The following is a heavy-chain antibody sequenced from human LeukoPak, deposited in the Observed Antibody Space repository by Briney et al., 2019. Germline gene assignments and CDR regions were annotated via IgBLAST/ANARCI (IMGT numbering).Heavy chain of an antibody. Sequence: GGSLRLSCAASGFTFSSYAMHWVRQAPGKGLEWVAVISYDGSNKYYADSVKGRFTISRDNSKNTLYLQMNSLRAEDTAVYYCAREVVRGVIITAYFDYWGQGTLVTVSS. CDR1: GFTFSSYA. V-gene: IGHV3-30-3*01. D-gene: IGHD3-10*01. CDR3: AREVVRGVIITAYFDY. CDR2: ISYDGSNK. J-gene: IGHJ4*02.